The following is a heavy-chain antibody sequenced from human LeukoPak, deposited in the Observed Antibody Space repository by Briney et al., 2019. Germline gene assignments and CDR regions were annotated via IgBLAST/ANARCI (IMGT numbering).Heavy chain of an antibody. CDR2: INPNSGGT. CDR3: ARDLLGSGSYYVPHYFDY. J-gene: IGHJ4*02. V-gene: IGHV1-2*02. Sequence: EASVEVSCKASGYTFTGYYMHWVRQAPGQGLEWMGWINPNSGGTNYAQKFQGRVTMTRDTSISTAYMELSRLRSDDTAVYYCARDLLGSGSYYVPHYFDYWGQGTLVTVSS. CDR1: GYTFTGYY. D-gene: IGHD3-10*01.